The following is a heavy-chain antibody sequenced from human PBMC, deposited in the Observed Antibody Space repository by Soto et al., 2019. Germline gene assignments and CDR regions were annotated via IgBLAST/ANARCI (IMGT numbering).Heavy chain of an antibody. CDR1: GGTFSSYA. CDR3: ASSTRGSGSYYLDYYCYYRMDV. Sequence: GASVKVSCKASGGTFSSYAISWVRQAPGQGLEWMGGIIPIFGTANYAQKFQGRVTITADESTSTAYMELSSLRSEDTAVYYCASSTRGSGSYYLDYYCYYRMDVWGQGTTVTVSS. D-gene: IGHD3-10*01. V-gene: IGHV1-69*13. CDR2: IIPIFGTA. J-gene: IGHJ6*02.